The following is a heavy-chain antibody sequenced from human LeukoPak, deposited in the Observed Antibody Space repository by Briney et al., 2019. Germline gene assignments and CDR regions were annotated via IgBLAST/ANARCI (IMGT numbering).Heavy chain of an antibody. D-gene: IGHD2-21*01. Sequence: PSETLSLTCAVYGGSFSGYYWSWIRQPPGKGLEWIGEFNHSGSTNYNPSLKSRVTMSVDTSKNQFSLKLSSVTAVDTAVYYCARTPCGGDCYEGNWYFDLWGRGTLVTVSS. CDR3: ARTPCGGDCYEGNWYFDL. V-gene: IGHV4-34*01. CDR2: FNHSGST. J-gene: IGHJ2*01. CDR1: GGSFSGYY.